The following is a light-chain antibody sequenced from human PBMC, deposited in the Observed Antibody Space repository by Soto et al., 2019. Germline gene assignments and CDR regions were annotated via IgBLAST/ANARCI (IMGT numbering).Light chain of an antibody. J-gene: IGKJ1*01. V-gene: IGKV3-20*01. Sequence: EIVLTQSPGTLSLSPGERATLSCRASQSVSSSSLAWYQQKPGQAPRLFMYGASSRATGISDRFSGSGSGTDFTLTISRLEPEDFAVYYCQQYGSSPRTFGQGTKVETK. CDR3: QQYGSSPRT. CDR1: QSVSSSS. CDR2: GAS.